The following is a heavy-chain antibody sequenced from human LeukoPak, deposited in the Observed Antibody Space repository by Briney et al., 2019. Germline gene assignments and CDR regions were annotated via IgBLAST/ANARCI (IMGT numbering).Heavy chain of an antibody. Sequence: PGGSLRLSCAASGFTFSSYAMSWVRQAPGKGLEWVSAVSGSGDGTYYADSVKGRFTISRDNSKNTLYLQMNSLRAEDTAVYYCAKRLITMVRGDFDYWGQGTLVTGSS. CDR3: AKRLITMVRGDFDY. D-gene: IGHD3-10*01. CDR1: GFTFSSYA. J-gene: IGHJ4*02. CDR2: VSGSGDGT. V-gene: IGHV3-23*01.